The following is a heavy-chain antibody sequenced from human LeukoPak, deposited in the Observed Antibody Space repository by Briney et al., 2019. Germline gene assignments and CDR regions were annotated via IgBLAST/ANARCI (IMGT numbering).Heavy chain of an antibody. V-gene: IGHV4-59*01. CDR3: ARDKQHSYGRYFDH. J-gene: IGHJ4*02. CDR2: MQSTGNS. Sequence: SETLSLTCSVSGDSISTYHWNWIRKPPGRGLEWIGYMQSTGNSNYNPSLRSRVTMFVDTSKNQVALILRPVTAADTAVYFCARDKQHSYGRYFDHWGQGALVTVSS. CDR1: GDSISTYH. D-gene: IGHD5-18*01.